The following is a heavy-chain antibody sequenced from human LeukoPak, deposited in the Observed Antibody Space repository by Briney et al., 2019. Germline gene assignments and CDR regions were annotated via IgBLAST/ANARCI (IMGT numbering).Heavy chain of an antibody. J-gene: IGHJ5*02. D-gene: IGHD3-10*01. CDR3: ATSYYASGSHNWFDP. Sequence: SETLSLTCTISGGSISSGSYFWNWIRQPAGKGLEWIGRIHTSGSTNYNPSLKSRVTISLDTSKNQFSLNLSSVTAADTAVYYCATSYYASGSHNWFDPWGQGTLVTVSS. CDR2: IHTSGST. V-gene: IGHV4-61*02. CDR1: GGSISSGSYF.